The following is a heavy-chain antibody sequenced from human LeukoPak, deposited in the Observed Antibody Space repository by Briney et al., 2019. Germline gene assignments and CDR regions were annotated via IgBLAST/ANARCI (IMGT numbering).Heavy chain of an antibody. D-gene: IGHD3-10*01. CDR1: GFTFSSYG. V-gene: IGHV3-33*08. Sequence: GGSLRLSCAASGFTFSSYGMHWVRQAPGKGLEWVAVIWYDGSNKYYADSVKGRFTISRDNSKNTLYLQMNSLRAEDTAVYYCARAGITMVPGSGSDPWGQGTLVTVSS. CDR3: ARAGITMVPGSGSDP. CDR2: IWYDGSNK. J-gene: IGHJ5*02.